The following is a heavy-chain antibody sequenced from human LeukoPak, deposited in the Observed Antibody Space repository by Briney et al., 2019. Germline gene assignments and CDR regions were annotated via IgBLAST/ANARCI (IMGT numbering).Heavy chain of an antibody. CDR1: GYTFTSYG. D-gene: IGHD6-19*01. Sequence: GASVKVSCKASGYTFTSYGISWVRQAPGQGLEWMGWISAYNGNTNYTQKLQGRVTMTTATSTSTAYMELRSLRSDDTAVYYCARDSRITAAPGWLVGDSWGQGTLVTVSS. V-gene: IGHV1-18*01. CDR3: ARDSRITAAPGWLVGDS. J-gene: IGHJ4*02. CDR2: ISAYNGNT.